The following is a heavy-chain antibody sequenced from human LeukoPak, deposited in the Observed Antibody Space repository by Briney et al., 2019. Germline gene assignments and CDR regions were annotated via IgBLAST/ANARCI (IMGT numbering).Heavy chain of an antibody. Sequence: SEALSLTCTVSGGSISSYYWSWIRQPPGKELQWIGSIFYSGSTNYNPSLKSRVTISVDTSKNQFSLKLSSVTAADTAVYYCARQRFLEWYFDYWGQGTLVTVSS. V-gene: IGHV4-59*08. J-gene: IGHJ4*02. CDR2: IFYSGST. D-gene: IGHD3-3*01. CDR1: GGSISSYY. CDR3: ARQRFLEWYFDY.